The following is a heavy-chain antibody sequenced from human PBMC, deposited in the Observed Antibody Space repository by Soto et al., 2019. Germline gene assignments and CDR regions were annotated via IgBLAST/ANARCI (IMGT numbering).Heavy chain of an antibody. V-gene: IGHV4-59*12. D-gene: IGHD3-10*01. Sequence: PSETLSLTCTISGDSISYYYWSWIRQPPGKGLEWIGYISHSGSTNYNPSLKSRVTISVDTSKNQFSLKLSSVTAADTAVYYCARGYKSTMVRGVPYYYYGMDVWGQGTTVTSP. CDR2: ISHSGST. CDR3: ARGYKSTMVRGVPYYYYGMDV. J-gene: IGHJ6*02. CDR1: GDSISYYY.